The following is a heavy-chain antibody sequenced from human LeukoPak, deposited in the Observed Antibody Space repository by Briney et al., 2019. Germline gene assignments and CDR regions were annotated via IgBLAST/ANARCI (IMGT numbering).Heavy chain of an antibody. J-gene: IGHJ4*02. CDR2: INTNTGTP. D-gene: IGHD2-15*01. CDR1: GYTFATSA. CDR3: AREYCSGDSCYAFEY. Sequence: GASVKVSCKASGYTFATSALHWVRQAPGQGLEWMGCINTNTGTPTYAQGFTGRFVFSLDTSVSTTYLQVSSLKAEDTAVYYCAREYCSGDSCYAFEYWGQGTLVTVSS. V-gene: IGHV7-4-1*02.